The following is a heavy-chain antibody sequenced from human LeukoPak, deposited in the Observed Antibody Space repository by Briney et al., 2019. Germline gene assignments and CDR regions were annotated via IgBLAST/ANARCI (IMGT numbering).Heavy chain of an antibody. V-gene: IGHV3-48*03. Sequence: TGGSLRLSCAASGFTLSSYEMNWVRQAPGKGLEWVSHISDRGTTMYYADSVKGRFTISRDNAKNSLYLQMNSLRAEDTAVYYCVRESYGSGWYYYFDYWGQGTLVTVSS. CDR2: ISDRGTTM. CDR1: GFTLSSYE. CDR3: VRESYGSGWYYYFDY. J-gene: IGHJ4*02. D-gene: IGHD6-19*01.